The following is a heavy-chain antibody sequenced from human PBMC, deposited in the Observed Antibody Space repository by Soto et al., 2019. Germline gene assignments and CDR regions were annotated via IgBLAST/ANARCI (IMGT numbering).Heavy chain of an antibody. CDR2: INPSAGST. Sequence: ASVTVSCKASGYTFTSYYLHWVGQAPGQGIEWMGIINPSAGSTRFAQKVQGRVTMTRDTSTSPVYMELSSLRYEDTVVYYSARVGSRYYDSSGYYYDPNTRPFDYWGQGTLVTVSS. V-gene: IGHV1-46*01. J-gene: IGHJ4*02. CDR3: ARVGSRYYDSSGYYYDPNTRPFDY. D-gene: IGHD3-22*01. CDR1: GYTFTSYY.